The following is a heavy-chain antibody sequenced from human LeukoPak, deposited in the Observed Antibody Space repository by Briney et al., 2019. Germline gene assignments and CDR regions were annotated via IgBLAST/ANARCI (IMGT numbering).Heavy chain of an antibody. CDR3: VKVVVGGPTMFDY. J-gene: IGHJ4*02. CDR1: GVTISSYA. D-gene: IGHD1-26*01. V-gene: IGHV3-64D*09. CDR2: ISGNGGST. Sequence: WGSLRLSCSVSGVTISSYAMHWVRQAPGKGLEYTSAISGNGGSTYYADAVKGRFTISRDNSKNTLYLQMSSLRAEDTAVYYCVKVVVGGPTMFDYWGQGTLVTVSS.